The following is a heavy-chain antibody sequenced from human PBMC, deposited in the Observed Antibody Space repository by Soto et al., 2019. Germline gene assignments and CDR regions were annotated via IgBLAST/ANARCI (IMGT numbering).Heavy chain of an antibody. D-gene: IGHD6-19*01. CDR3: ARAVAVAADFDY. J-gene: IGHJ4*02. V-gene: IGHV1-3*05. CDR1: GYTFTGYA. Sequence: QVQLVQSGAEEKKPGASVKVSCKASGYTFTGYAMHWVRQAPGQRLEWMGWINAGNGNTKYSQKFQGRVTITRDTSASTAYMELSSLRSEDTAVYYCARAVAVAADFDYWGQVTLGTVSS. CDR2: INAGNGNT.